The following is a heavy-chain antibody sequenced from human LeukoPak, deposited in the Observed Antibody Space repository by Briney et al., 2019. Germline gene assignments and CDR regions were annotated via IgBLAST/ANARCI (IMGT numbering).Heavy chain of an antibody. D-gene: IGHD2-15*01. J-gene: IGHJ4*02. CDR1: GFTFSSYG. CDR3: ARSGGIDCSGGSCYYRDY. CDR2: ISYDGSNK. Sequence: PGRSLRLSCAASGFTFSSYGMHWVRQAPGKGLEWVAVISYDGSNKYYADSVKGRFTISRHNSKNTLYLQMNSLRAEDTAVYYCARSGGIDCSGGSCYYRDYWGQGTLVTVSS. V-gene: IGHV3-30*03.